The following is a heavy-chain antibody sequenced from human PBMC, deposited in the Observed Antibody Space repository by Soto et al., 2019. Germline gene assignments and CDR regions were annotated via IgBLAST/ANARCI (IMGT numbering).Heavy chain of an antibody. Sequence: GGSLRLSCAASGFTVSSNYMSWVRQAPGKGLEWVSVIYSGGSTYYADPVKGRFTISRHNSKNTLYLQMNSLRAEDTAVYYCARVSGYCSGGSCYSYYFDYWGQGTLVTVSS. D-gene: IGHD2-15*01. V-gene: IGHV3-53*04. CDR1: GFTVSSNY. J-gene: IGHJ4*02. CDR3: ARVSGYCSGGSCYSYYFDY. CDR2: IYSGGST.